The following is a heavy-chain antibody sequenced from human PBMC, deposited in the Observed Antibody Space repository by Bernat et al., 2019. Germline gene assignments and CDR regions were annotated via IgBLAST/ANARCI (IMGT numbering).Heavy chain of an antibody. Sequence: QVQLVESGGGVVQPGRSLRLSCAASGFTFSSYGMHWVRQAPGKGLEWVAVIWYDGSNKYYADSVKGRFTISRDNSKNTLYLQMNSLRAEDTAVYYCARGYCSSTSCYATLDYWGQGTLVPVSS. CDR2: IWYDGSNK. V-gene: IGHV3-33*01. J-gene: IGHJ4*02. D-gene: IGHD2-2*01. CDR3: ARGYCSSTSCYATLDY. CDR1: GFTFSSYG.